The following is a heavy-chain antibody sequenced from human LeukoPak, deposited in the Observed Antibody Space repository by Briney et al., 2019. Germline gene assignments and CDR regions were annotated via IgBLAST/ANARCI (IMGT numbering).Heavy chain of an antibody. Sequence: SETLSLTCTVSGVSISIYYWSWIRQTPGKGLEWIGYIYYSGSTSYNPSLKSRVTISVDTSKNQFSLKLSSVTAADTAVYYCARAIKYYYDSSGRYNWFDPWGQGTLVTVSS. V-gene: IGHV4-59*12. D-gene: IGHD3-22*01. J-gene: IGHJ5*02. CDR2: IYYSGST. CDR3: ARAIKYYYDSSGRYNWFDP. CDR1: GVSISIYY.